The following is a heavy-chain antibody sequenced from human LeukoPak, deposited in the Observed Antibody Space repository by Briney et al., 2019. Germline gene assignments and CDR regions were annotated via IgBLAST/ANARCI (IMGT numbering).Heavy chain of an antibody. CDR2: IYSGGST. CDR1: GFTVSSNY. Sequence: PGGSLRLSCAASGFTVSSNYMSWVRQAPGKGLEWVSVIYSGGSTYYADSVKGRFTISRDNSKNTLYLQMNSLRAEDTAVYYCARVGESPSGYYFDYWGQGTLVTVSS. D-gene: IGHD3-10*01. CDR3: ARVGESPSGYYFDY. J-gene: IGHJ4*02. V-gene: IGHV3-53*01.